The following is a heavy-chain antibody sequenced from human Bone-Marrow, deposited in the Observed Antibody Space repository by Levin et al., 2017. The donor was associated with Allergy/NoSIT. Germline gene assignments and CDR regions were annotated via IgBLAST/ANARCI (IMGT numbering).Heavy chain of an antibody. D-gene: IGHD3-3*01. J-gene: IGHJ6*02. CDR3: ARGRFLQWSLEFFGLDV. Sequence: PSETLSLNCVVDGGSLKGYQWTWIRQTPGQGLEFIGEINHSGGPNYNPSLQRRVTMSIDTSKNQISLNLTSVTAADTAVYFCARGRFLQWSLEFFGLDVWGQGTPVIVSS. CDR1: GGSLKGYQ. V-gene: IGHV4-34*01. CDR2: INHSGGP.